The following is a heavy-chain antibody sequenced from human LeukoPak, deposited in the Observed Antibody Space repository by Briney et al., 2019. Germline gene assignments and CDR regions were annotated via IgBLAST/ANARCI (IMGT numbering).Heavy chain of an antibody. Sequence: HPGGSLKLSCAASGFTFSTYAMTWLRQAPGKGLEWVSALSSSGGNTYYADSVKGRFTISRDNSKNTLYLQMNSLRAEDTAVYYCAKDSRRITIFGVVTEGNWFDPWGQGTLVTVSS. CDR1: GFTFSTYA. D-gene: IGHD3-3*01. J-gene: IGHJ5*02. CDR3: AKDSRRITIFGVVTEGNWFDP. V-gene: IGHV3-23*01. CDR2: LSSSGGNT.